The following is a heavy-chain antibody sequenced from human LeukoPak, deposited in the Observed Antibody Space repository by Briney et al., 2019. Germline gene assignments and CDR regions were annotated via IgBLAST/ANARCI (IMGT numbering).Heavy chain of an antibody. CDR2: ISPGGST. CDR1: GSTFTNYA. CDR3: AKRSGSGGPFDY. V-gene: IGHV3-23*01. Sequence: GGSLRLSCAASGSTFTNYAMSWVRQAPGRGLEWVSNISPGGSTNYADSVKGRFTISRDNYKNTVYLQMNSLRAEDTAVYYCAKRSGSGGPFDYWGQGILVTVSS. D-gene: IGHD3-10*01. J-gene: IGHJ4*02.